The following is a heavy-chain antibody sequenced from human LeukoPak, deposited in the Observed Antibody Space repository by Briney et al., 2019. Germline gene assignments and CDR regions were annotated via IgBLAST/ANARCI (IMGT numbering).Heavy chain of an antibody. CDR2: INPSGGST. CDR3: ARDLLISGYTAFGY. V-gene: IGHV1-46*01. D-gene: IGHD3-22*01. Sequence: ASVKVSCKASGYTFSNYYMHWVRQAPGQGLEWMGIINPSGGSTSYAQKFQGRVTMTRDMSTSTVYMALSSLRSEDTAVYYCARDLLISGYTAFGYWGQGNLVTVSS. CDR1: GYTFSNYY. J-gene: IGHJ4*02.